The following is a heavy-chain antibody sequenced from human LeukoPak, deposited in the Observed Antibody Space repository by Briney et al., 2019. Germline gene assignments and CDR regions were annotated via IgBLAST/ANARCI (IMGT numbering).Heavy chain of an antibody. J-gene: IGHJ4*02. D-gene: IGHD3-22*01. Sequence: GGSLRLSCAASGFPFSSYAMSWVRQAPGKGLEWVSAISGSGGTTYFADSVKGRFTISRDNSKNTLYLQMNTLRAEDTAVYYCAKGVYYYDSSAYYYTYYFNYWGQGTLVTVSS. V-gene: IGHV3-23*01. CDR2: ISGSGGTT. CDR1: GFPFSSYA. CDR3: AKGVYYYDSSAYYYTYYFNY.